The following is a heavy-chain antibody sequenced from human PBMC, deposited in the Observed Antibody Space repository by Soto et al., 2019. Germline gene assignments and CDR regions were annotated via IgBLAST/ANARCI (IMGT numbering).Heavy chain of an antibody. CDR2: IKEDGSEI. CDR1: GLTFSSDW. Sequence: GGSLRLSCAASGLTFSSDWMNWVRQAPGKGLEWVANIKEDGSEIYYVDSVKGRFTISRDNAKNSLYLQMNSLRADDTAVYYCARGRYGSSPERYYYYGLDVGGQGTTVTVSS. J-gene: IGHJ6*02. V-gene: IGHV3-7*05. D-gene: IGHD6-6*01. CDR3: ARGRYGSSPERYYYYGLDV.